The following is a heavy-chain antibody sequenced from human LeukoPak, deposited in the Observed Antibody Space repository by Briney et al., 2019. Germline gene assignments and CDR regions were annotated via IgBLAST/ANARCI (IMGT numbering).Heavy chain of an antibody. CDR3: ARGPSIAARPEADY. Sequence: GASVKVSCKASGYTFTSYDINWVRQATGQGLEWMGWMNPNSGNTGYAQKFQGRVTITRNTSISTAYMELSSLRSEDTAVYYCARGPSIAARPEADYWGQGTLVTVSS. D-gene: IGHD6-6*01. J-gene: IGHJ4*02. CDR1: GYTFTSYD. V-gene: IGHV1-8*03. CDR2: MNPNSGNT.